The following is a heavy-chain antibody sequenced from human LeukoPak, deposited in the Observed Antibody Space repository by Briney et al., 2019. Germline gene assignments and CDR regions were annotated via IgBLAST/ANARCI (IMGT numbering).Heavy chain of an antibody. V-gene: IGHV2-5*02. Sequence: SGPTLVHPTPILTQTCTFSGFSLSTSGVGGGWIGQPPEKTLEWLALFYWDDDKRYNPSLKSMLTITKDTSKNRVVLTMTNMAAVDTATYCCAHIPMYCSSGSSYLDCWGQGTLVTVSS. D-gene: IGHD2-15*01. CDR1: GFSLSTSGVG. CDR2: FYWDDDK. J-gene: IGHJ4*02. CDR3: AHIPMYCSSGSSYLDC.